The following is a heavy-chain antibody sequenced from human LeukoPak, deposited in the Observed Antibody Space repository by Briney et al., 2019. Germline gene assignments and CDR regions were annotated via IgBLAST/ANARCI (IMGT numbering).Heavy chain of an antibody. D-gene: IGHD1-26*01. CDR3: AVHFLGGLLQPDFDY. Sequence: SETLSLTCTVSGGSISSSSYYWGWIRQPPGKGLEWIGSIYYSGSTYYNPSLKSRVTKSVDTSKNQFSLKLSSVTAADTAVYYCAVHFLGGLLQPDFDYWGQGTLVTVSS. CDR1: GGSISSSSYY. CDR2: IYYSGST. V-gene: IGHV4-39*07. J-gene: IGHJ4*02.